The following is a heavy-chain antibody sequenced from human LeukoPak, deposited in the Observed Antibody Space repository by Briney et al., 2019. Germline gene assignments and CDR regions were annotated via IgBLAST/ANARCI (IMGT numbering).Heavy chain of an antibody. J-gene: IGHJ5*02. CDR2: FDPEDGET. Sequence: GASVKVSCKVSGYTLTELSMHWVRQAPGKGLEWMGGFDPEDGETIYAQKFQGRVTTTEDTSTDTAYMELSSLRSEDTAVYYCATVPEYYCRGGSCYRVELEAFVPWGQGTLVTVSS. V-gene: IGHV1-24*01. CDR1: GYTLTELS. D-gene: IGHD2-15*01. CDR3: ATVPEYYCRGGSCYRVELEAFVP.